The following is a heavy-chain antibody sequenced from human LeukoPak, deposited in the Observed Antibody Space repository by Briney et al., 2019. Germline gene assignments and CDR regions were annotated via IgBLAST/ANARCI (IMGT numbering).Heavy chain of an antibody. CDR3: ARGLTYYYDSSGYYPRGWFDP. Sequence: SETLSLTCAVYGGSFSGYYWSWIRQPPGKGLEWIGEINHSGSTNCNPSLKSRVTMSVDTSKNQFSLKLSSVTAADTAVYYCARGLTYYYDSSGYYPRGWFDPWGQGTLVTVSS. J-gene: IGHJ5*02. CDR1: GGSFSGYY. CDR2: INHSGST. V-gene: IGHV4-34*01. D-gene: IGHD3-22*01.